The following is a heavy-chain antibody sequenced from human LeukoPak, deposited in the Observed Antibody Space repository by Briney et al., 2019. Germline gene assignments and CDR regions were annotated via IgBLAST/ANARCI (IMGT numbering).Heavy chain of an antibody. CDR1: GFDFGSNW. V-gene: IGHV3-74*01. CDR3: ARGIVPAAFDY. J-gene: IGHJ4*02. CDR2: IKGDGIST. D-gene: IGHD2-2*01. Sequence: GGSLRLSCAASGFDFGSNWMHWVRHAPGQGLVWVSRIKGDGISTNYADSVKGRFTISRDNAKNALYLQVNSLRAEDTAVYYCARGIVPAAFDYWGQGTLVTVSS.